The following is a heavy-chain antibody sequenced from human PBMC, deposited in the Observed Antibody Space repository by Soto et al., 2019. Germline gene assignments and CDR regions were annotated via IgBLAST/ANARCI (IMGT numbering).Heavy chain of an antibody. J-gene: IGHJ6*02. CDR1: GGSISSGGYS. Sequence: QLQLQESGSGLVKPSQTLSLTCAVSGGSISSGGYSWSWIRQPPGKGLEWIGYIYHSGSTYYNPSLKSRVTISVDRSKNQFSLKLSSVTAADTAVYYRARGMARSSTSSRKAIGYYYGMDVWGQGTTVTVSS. CDR3: ARGMARSSTSSRKAIGYYYGMDV. CDR2: IYHSGST. V-gene: IGHV4-30-2*01. D-gene: IGHD2-2*01.